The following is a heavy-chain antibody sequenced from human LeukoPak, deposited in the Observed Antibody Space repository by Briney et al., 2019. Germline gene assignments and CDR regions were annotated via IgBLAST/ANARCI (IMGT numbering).Heavy chain of an antibody. J-gene: IGHJ3*02. V-gene: IGHV3-7*04. CDR2: IKKDGSEK. CDR3: ARPSYYYDNSGSVSGAFDI. D-gene: IGHD3-22*01. Sequence: PGGSLILSCAASGFIFGIYWMSWVRQAPGKGLEWVANIKKDGSEKYYVDSVKGRFTISRDNAKNSLYLQMNSLRAEDTAVYYCARPSYYYDNSGSVSGAFDIWGQGTMVTVSS. CDR1: GFIFGIYW.